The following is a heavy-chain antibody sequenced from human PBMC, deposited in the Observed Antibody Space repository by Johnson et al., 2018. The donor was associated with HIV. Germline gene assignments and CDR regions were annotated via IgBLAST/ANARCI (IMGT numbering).Heavy chain of an antibody. CDR3: AKDQAYSSSWEGVFDI. J-gene: IGHJ3*02. CDR2: ISYDGSNK. V-gene: IGHV3-30-3*01. Sequence: QVQLVESGGGVVQPGMSLRLSCAASGFTFSSYAIHWVRQAPGKGLEWVAVISYDGSNKYYADSVKGRFTISRDNSKNTLYLQMNSLRAEDTAVYYCAKDQAYSSSWEGVFDIWGQGTRVIVSS. D-gene: IGHD6-13*01. CDR1: GFTFSSYA.